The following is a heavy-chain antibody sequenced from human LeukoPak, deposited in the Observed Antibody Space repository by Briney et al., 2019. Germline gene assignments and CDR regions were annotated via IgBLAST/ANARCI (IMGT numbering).Heavy chain of an antibody. CDR2: INTNTGNP. V-gene: IGHV7-4-1*02. D-gene: IGHD1-26*01. J-gene: IGHJ4*02. CDR1: GYTFTSYA. CDR3: ASPGSYYGGYYFDY. Sequence: APVKVSCKASGYTFTSYAMNWVRQAAGQGLEWMGWINTNTGNPTYAQGFTGRFVFSLDTSVSTAYLQISSLKAEDTAVYYCASPGSYYGGYYFDYWGQGTLVTVSS.